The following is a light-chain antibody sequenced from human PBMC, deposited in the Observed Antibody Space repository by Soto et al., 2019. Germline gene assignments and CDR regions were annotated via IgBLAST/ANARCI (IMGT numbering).Light chain of an antibody. V-gene: IGLV1-47*01. CDR3: ATWDDSLNGFYV. J-gene: IGLJ1*01. CDR1: TSNIGRNY. CDR2: RNN. Sequence: QSVLTQPPSASGTPGQGVTISCSGSTSNIGRNYVNWYQQLPGTAPKLLIYRNNQRPSGVPDRFSGSKSGTSASLAISGLRSDDEADYFCATWDDSLNGFYVFGTGTKVTVL.